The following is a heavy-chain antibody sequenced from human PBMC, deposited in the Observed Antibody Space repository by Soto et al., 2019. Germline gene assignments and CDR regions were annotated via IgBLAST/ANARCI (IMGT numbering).Heavy chain of an antibody. Sequence: LGESLKISCKGSGYSFTSYWIGWVRQMPGKGLEWMGIIYPGDSDTRYSPSFQGQVTISADKSISTAYLQWSSLKASDTAMYYCARLYYDYVWGSYRLKYYFDYWGQGTLVTVSS. CDR1: GYSFTSYW. CDR2: IYPGDSDT. CDR3: ARLYYDYVWGSYRLKYYFDY. J-gene: IGHJ4*02. V-gene: IGHV5-51*01. D-gene: IGHD3-16*02.